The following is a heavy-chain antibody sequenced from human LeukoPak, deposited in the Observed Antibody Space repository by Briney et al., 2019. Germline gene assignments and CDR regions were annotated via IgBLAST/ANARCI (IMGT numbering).Heavy chain of an antibody. Sequence: GGSLRLSCAASGFTLSDYYMSWIRQAPGKGLEWVSYISSSGSTIYYADSVKGRFTISRDNAKNSLYLQMNSLRAEDTAVYYCARDWARLEWLLDYYYYGMDVWGQGTTVTVSS. D-gene: IGHD3-3*01. J-gene: IGHJ6*02. V-gene: IGHV3-11*01. CDR1: GFTLSDYY. CDR3: ARDWARLEWLLDYYYYGMDV. CDR2: ISSSGSTI.